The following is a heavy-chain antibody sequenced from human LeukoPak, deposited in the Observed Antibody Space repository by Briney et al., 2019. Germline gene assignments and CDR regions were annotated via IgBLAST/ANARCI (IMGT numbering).Heavy chain of an antibody. Sequence: QPGGSLRLSCAASGFTVSSNYMSWVRQAPGKGLEWVSVIYSGGSTYYADSVKGRFTISRDNSKNTLYLQMNSLRAEDTAVYYCARDREAVAGLDYYFDYWGQGTLVTVSS. D-gene: IGHD6-19*01. CDR1: GFTVSSNY. CDR3: ARDREAVAGLDYYFDY. J-gene: IGHJ4*02. V-gene: IGHV3-53*01. CDR2: IYSGGST.